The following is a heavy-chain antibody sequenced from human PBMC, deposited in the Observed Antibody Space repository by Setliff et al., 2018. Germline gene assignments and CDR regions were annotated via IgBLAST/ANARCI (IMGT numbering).Heavy chain of an antibody. CDR3: ARVTNWGLDLRFDP. J-gene: IGHJ5*02. CDR2: IYYSGST. CDR1: GDSISSYY. Sequence: SETLPLTCTVSGDSISSYYWSWIRQPPGKGLEWIGYIYYSGSTNYNPSLKSRVTMSVATFENHFSLKLNSLTAADTAVYYCARVTNWGLDLRFDPWGQGILVTSPQ. V-gene: IGHV4-59*01. D-gene: IGHD7-27*01.